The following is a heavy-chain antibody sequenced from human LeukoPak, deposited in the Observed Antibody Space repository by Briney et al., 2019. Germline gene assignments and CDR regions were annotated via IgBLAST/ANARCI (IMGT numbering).Heavy chain of an antibody. CDR3: AATLTYYYDSSGYYGEGAFDY. Sequence: ASVKVSCKASGFTFTSSAMQWVRQARGQRLEWIGWIVVGSGNTNYAQKFQERVTITRDMSTSTAYMELSSLRSEDTAVYYCAATLTYYYDSSGYYGEGAFDYWGQGTLVTVSS. CDR2: IVVGSGNT. CDR1: GFTFTSSA. J-gene: IGHJ4*02. V-gene: IGHV1-58*02. D-gene: IGHD3-22*01.